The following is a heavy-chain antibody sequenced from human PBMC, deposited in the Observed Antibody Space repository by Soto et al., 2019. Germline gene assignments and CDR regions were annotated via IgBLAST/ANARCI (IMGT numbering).Heavy chain of an antibody. J-gene: IGHJ4*02. V-gene: IGHV1-69*13. D-gene: IGHD4-4*01. CDR1: GGTFSSYA. CDR3: ANPNGDGYSPPFDY. Sequence: SVKVSCKASGGTFSSYAISWVRQAPGQGLEWMGGIIPIFGTANYAQKFQGRVTITADESTSTAYMELSSLRSEDTAVYYCANPNGDGYSPPFDYWGQGTLVTVSS. CDR2: IIPIFGTA.